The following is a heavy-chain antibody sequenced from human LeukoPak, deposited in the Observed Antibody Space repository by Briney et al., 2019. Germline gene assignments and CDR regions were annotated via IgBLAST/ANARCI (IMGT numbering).Heavy chain of an antibody. D-gene: IGHD3-10*01. J-gene: IGHJ4*02. CDR2: IGASYGST. CDR1: GFTFSSYA. Sequence: PGGSLRLSCAASGFTFSSYAMNWVRQAPGKGLEWVSTIGASYGSTYYADSVKGRFTISRDNSKNTLYLQMNSLRAEDTAVYYCAKDLLRFGESCFDYWGQGTLVTVSS. V-gene: IGHV3-23*01. CDR3: AKDLLRFGESCFDY.